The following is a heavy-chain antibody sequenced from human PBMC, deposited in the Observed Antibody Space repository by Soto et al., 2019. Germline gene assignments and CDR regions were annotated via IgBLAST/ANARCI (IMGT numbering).Heavy chain of an antibody. J-gene: IGHJ4*02. V-gene: IGHV3-9*01. CDR3: AKVDSSGWFDY. Sequence: EVQLVESGGGFVQPGRSLRLSCAASGFSFDDYVMHWVRQAPGKGLEWVSGITWNSGSIGYADSVKGRFTISRDNAKNSLYLQMNSLRVEDTALYYCAKVDSSGWFDYWGQGTLVTVSS. CDR1: GFSFDDYV. D-gene: IGHD6-19*01. CDR2: ITWNSGSI.